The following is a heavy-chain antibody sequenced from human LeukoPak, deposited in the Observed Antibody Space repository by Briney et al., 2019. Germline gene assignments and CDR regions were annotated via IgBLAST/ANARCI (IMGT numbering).Heavy chain of an antibody. CDR3: VRGGYSYH. V-gene: IGHV3-21*01. CDR2: INSDSNYI. J-gene: IGHJ5*02. Sequence: PGGSLRLSCGASGFTFSAYNMIWVRQAPGKGLEWVSSINSDSNYIYYADSLKGRFTISRDNTKNSLYLQMNSLRVDDTAVYHCVRGGYSYHWGQGTLVTVSS. D-gene: IGHD5-18*01. CDR1: GFTFSAYN.